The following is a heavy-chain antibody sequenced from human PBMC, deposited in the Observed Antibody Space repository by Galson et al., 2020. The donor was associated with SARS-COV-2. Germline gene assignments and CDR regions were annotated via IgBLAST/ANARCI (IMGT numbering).Heavy chain of an antibody. Sequence: GESLKISCAASGFTFAYYEMNWVRQAPGKGLEWVSYISGSGSTIYYAASVNGRFTISRDNAENSLSLQMNSLRDDDTGVYYCARGGATRLDCWGQGTLVTVSS. D-gene: IGHD1-26*01. V-gene: IGHV3-48*03. CDR1: GFTFAYYE. CDR3: ARGGATRLDC. CDR2: ISGSGSTI. J-gene: IGHJ4*02.